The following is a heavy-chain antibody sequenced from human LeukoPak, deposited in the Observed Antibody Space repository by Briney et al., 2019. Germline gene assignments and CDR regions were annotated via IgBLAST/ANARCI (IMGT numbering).Heavy chain of an antibody. V-gene: IGHV3-21*01. J-gene: IGHJ4*02. CDR1: GFTFSSYS. D-gene: IGHD3-22*01. CDR2: ISSSSSYI. Sequence: PGGSLRLSCAASGFTFSSYSMNWVRQAPGKGLEWVSSISSSSSYIYYADSVKGRFTISRDNAKNSPYLQMNSLRAEDTAVYYCVRANPSSGSNFDYWGQGTLVTVSS. CDR3: VRANPSSGSNFDY.